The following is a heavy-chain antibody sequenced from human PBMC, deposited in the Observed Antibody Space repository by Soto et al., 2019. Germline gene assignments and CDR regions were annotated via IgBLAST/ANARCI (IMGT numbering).Heavy chain of an antibody. D-gene: IGHD2-15*01. CDR1: GFTVSSNY. CDR2: IYSGGST. Sequence: GGSLRLSCAASGFTVSSNYMSWVRQAPGKGLEWVSVIYSGGSTYYADSVKGRFTISRDNSKNTLYLQMNSLGAEDTAVYYCARDDSASYYFDYWGQGTLVTVSS. CDR3: ARDDSASYYFDY. J-gene: IGHJ4*02. V-gene: IGHV3-53*01.